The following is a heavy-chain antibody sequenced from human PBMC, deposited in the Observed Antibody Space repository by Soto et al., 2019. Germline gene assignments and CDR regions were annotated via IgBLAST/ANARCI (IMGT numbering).Heavy chain of an antibody. CDR1: GFALSGYW. CDR3: VRGAPYDF. D-gene: IGHD3-10*01. CDR2: INTGGSDT. Sequence: EVQLVESGGGVVQPGGSLRLSCAASGFALSGYWMHWVRQPAGKGPMWVSRINTGGSDTSSAGSVEGRFTISRDNAKNALYLQMNSLRVEDTAVYYCVRGAPYDFWGRGTLVTVSS. V-gene: IGHV3-74*01. J-gene: IGHJ4*02.